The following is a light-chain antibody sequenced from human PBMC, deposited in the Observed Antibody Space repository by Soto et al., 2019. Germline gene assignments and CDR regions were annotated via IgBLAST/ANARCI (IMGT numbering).Light chain of an antibody. J-gene: IGKJ1*01. V-gene: IGKV1-5*03. CDR3: QQYNSYWT. CDR2: MAS. Sequence: DIQMTQSPSTLSASVGDRVTITCRASQSISTWLAWYQQKPGKAPKLLSYMASSLESGVPPRFSGRGSGTEFTLTISSLQPDDSATYYCQQYNSYWTFGQGTKVEIK. CDR1: QSISTW.